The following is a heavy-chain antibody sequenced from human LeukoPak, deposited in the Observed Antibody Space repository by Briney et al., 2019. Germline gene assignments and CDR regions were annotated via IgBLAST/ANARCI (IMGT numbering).Heavy chain of an antibody. CDR1: GYSFTSYW. Sequence: GESLKISCKGSGYSFTSYWIGWVRQMPGKGLEWMGIIYPGDSDTRYSPSFQGQVTISADKSISTAYLQWSSLKASDTAMYYCARGGSSSWYVDWFDPWGQGTLVTVSS. V-gene: IGHV5-51*01. CDR2: IYPGDSDT. D-gene: IGHD6-13*01. CDR3: ARGGSSSWYVDWFDP. J-gene: IGHJ5*02.